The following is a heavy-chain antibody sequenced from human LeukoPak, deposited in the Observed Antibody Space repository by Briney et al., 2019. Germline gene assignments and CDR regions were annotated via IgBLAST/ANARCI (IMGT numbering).Heavy chain of an antibody. V-gene: IGHV3-33*08. Sequence: PGGSLRLSCEVSGFSFSYYGMHWVRQAPGKGLEWVAEIWHGGRDKYYADSVKGRFTISRDDSENTLYLQMNSLRSEDTAVYYCARAWYSSGRRWFDPWGRGTLVTVSS. CDR2: IWHGGRDK. CDR3: ARAWYSSGRRWFDP. J-gene: IGHJ5*02. CDR1: GFSFSYYG. D-gene: IGHD6-19*01.